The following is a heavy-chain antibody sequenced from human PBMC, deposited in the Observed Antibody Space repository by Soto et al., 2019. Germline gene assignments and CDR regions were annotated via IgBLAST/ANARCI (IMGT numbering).Heavy chain of an antibody. CDR2: INPNNGVT. Sequence: QVQLVQSGAEVKKPGASVKVSCKASGYTFTDYYMNWVRQAPGQGLEWMGWINPNNGVTNYAQKFQGRVTMTRDTSISTDYMDLSRLRSDDTALYYWERGAVTVATWFDPWGQGTQVTVSS. D-gene: IGHD6-19*01. CDR1: GYTFTDYY. J-gene: IGHJ5*02. V-gene: IGHV1-2*02. CDR3: ERGAVTVATWFDP.